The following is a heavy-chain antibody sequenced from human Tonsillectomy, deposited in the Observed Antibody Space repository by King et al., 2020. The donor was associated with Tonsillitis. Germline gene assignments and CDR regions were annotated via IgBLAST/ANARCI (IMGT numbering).Heavy chain of an antibody. Sequence: VQLVESGGGLVKPGRSLRLSCTASGFTFGDYAMSWFRQAPGKGLEWVGFIRSKAYGGTTEYAASVKGRFTISRDDSKSIAYLQMNSLKTEDTAVYYCTIDGWGDYTSWYGMDVWGQGTTVTVSS. CDR2: IRSKAYGGTT. D-gene: IGHD4-17*01. J-gene: IGHJ6*02. CDR3: TIDGWGDYTSWYGMDV. V-gene: IGHV3-49*05. CDR1: GFTFGDYA.